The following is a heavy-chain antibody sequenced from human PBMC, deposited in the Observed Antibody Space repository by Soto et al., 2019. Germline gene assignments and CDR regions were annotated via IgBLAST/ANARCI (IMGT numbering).Heavy chain of an antibody. V-gene: IGHV3-7*03. CDR2: IKQNGSEK. J-gene: IGHJ3*01. CDR1: GFTFSCSC. Sequence: GGSLSRTCAPSGFTFSCSCTSWVHHVPGKGLGWVANIKQNGSEKSYVDSAKGRFTISRDNAKNTVDLQKNSLRAEDTALYYCARGSPIATRAFDVWGLGTVVTVSS. CDR3: ARGSPIATRAFDV.